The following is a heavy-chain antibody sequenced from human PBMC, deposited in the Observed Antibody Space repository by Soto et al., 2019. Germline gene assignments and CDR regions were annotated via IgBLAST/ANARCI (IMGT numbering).Heavy chain of an antibody. J-gene: IGHJ5*02. D-gene: IGHD6-19*01. V-gene: IGHV4-31*03. CDR3: ARELLAVAEFSLDP. CDR2: IYYSGST. CDR1: GGSISSGGYY. Sequence: PSETLSLTCTVSGGSISSGGYYWSWIRQHPGKGLEWIGYIYYSGSTYYNPSLKSRVTISVDTSKNQFSLKLSSVTAADTAVYYCARELLAVAEFSLDPWGQGTLVTVSS.